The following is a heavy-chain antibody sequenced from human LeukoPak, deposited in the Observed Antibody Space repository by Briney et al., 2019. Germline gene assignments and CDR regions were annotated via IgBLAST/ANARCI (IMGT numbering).Heavy chain of an antibody. CDR2: ISGGGTT. V-gene: IGHV3-23*01. CDR3: ARRREKWFDP. CDR1: GFTFSISA. Sequence: GGSLRLSCAASGFTFSISAMKWVRQAPGKGLEWVSSISGGGTTYYADSVRGRFIISRDNSKNTLYLQMNSLRAEDTAVYYCARRREKWFDPWGQGTLVTVSS. J-gene: IGHJ5*02.